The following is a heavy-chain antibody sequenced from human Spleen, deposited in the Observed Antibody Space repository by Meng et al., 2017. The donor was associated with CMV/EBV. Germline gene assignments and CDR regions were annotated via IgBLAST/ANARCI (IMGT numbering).Heavy chain of an antibody. D-gene: IGHD1-26*01. J-gene: IGHJ4*02. V-gene: IGHV4-4*02. Sequence: GSGGCSRRRNWWRWGRQCQGKRLERIGEICHSGYTNYSPSLKSRVTISIDKSKNQFFLKLNSVTAADTDVYYCARVDPVGGATFDSWGQGTLVTVSS. CDR1: GGCSRRRNW. CDR3: ARVDPVGGATFDS. CDR2: ICHSGYT.